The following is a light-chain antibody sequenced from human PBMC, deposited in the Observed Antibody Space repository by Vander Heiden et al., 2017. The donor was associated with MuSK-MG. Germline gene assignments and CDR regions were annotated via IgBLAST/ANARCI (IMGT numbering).Light chain of an antibody. CDR3: QQYNNYPMVT. Sequence: SSVSASIGDRVTITCRASQGVRNYLAWFQQRPGKAPKSLIYAASTLQHGVPSRFSGAGSGTNFTLTISSRQPEDFATYYCQQYNNYPMVTFGQGTQLDIK. CDR1: QGVRNY. CDR2: AAS. V-gene: IGKV1-16*01. J-gene: IGKJ5*01.